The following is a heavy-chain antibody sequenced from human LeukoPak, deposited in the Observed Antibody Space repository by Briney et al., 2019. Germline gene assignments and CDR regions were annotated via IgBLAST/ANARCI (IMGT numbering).Heavy chain of an antibody. CDR3: ARDPNFLGYCSSTSCQDDY. V-gene: IGHV3-21*01. D-gene: IGHD2-2*01. J-gene: IGHJ4*02. Sequence: GGSLRLSCAASGFTFSSYSMNWVRQAPGKGLEWVSSISSSSSYIYYADSVKGRFTISRDNAKNSLYLQMNSLRAEDTAVYYCARDPNFLGYCSSTSCQDDYWGQGTLVTVSS. CDR2: ISSSSSYI. CDR1: GFTFSSYS.